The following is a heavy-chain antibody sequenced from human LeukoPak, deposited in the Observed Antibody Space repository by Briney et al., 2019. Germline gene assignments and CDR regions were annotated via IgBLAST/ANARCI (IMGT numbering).Heavy chain of an antibody. Sequence: GASVKVSCKASGYTFTGYYMHWVRQAPGQGLEWMGWINPNSGGTNYAQKLQGRVTMTTDTSTSTAYMELRSLRSDDTAVYYCARLVRSTSSKGGWFDPWGQGTLVTVSS. CDR2: INPNSGGT. V-gene: IGHV1-2*02. J-gene: IGHJ5*02. D-gene: IGHD2-2*01. CDR3: ARLVRSTSSKGGWFDP. CDR1: GYTFTGYY.